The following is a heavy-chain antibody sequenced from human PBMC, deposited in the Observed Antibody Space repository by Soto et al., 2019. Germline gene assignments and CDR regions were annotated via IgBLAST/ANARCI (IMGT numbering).Heavy chain of an antibody. Sequence: SETLSLTCIVSGGSISGFDWSWTRQPPGKGLERIGYIHRGGNTYYSPSLENRVTISVDTSKNQFSLKLRSVTAADTAVYYCARGGWSNDYWGQGILVNVSS. J-gene: IGHJ4*02. CDR1: GGSISGFD. CDR2: IHRGGNT. D-gene: IGHD6-19*01. CDR3: ARGGWSNDY. V-gene: IGHV4-59*01.